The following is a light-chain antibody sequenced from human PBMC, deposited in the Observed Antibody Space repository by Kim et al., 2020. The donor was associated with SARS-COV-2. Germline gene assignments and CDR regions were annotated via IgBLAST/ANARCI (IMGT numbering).Light chain of an antibody. CDR3: QAWDSSVV. J-gene: IGLJ2*01. Sequence: VSVTPGRTASITGSGDKLGDKYACWYQQKPGQSPVLVIYQDSKRPSGIPERFSGSNSGNTATLTISGTQAMDEADYYCQAWDSSVVFGGGTQLTVL. CDR1: KLGDKY. CDR2: QDS. V-gene: IGLV3-1*01.